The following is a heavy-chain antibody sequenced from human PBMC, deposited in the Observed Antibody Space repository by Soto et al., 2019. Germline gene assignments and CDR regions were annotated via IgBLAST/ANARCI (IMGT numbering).Heavy chain of an antibody. CDR2: ISHGGIRK. D-gene: IGHD1-26*01. V-gene: IGHV3-30*18. CDR1: GFSVSDYG. Sequence: QVQLVESGGGVVQPGRSLRLSCAAAGFSVSDYGMHWVRQGPGKGLEWVAAISHGGIRKHYADSVNGRFTISRDNSKKTVYLHLSSLRRDDTAKYYCVKDWVGGSNRYQLDYWGQGTVVTVSS. CDR3: VKDWVGGSNRYQLDY. J-gene: IGHJ4*02.